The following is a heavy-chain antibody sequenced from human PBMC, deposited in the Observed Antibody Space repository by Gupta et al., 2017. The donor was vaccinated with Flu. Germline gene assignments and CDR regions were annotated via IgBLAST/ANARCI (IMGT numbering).Heavy chain of an antibody. D-gene: IGHD2-2*01. Sequence: VRQAPGQGLEWMGRNNPNSGGTKYAQKFQGRVTMTSDTSIGTAYMELSSLRSDDTAVYYCARVQYCSTTSCYEPFDSWGQGTQVTVSS. CDR3: ARVQYCSTTSCYEPFDS. CDR2: NNPNSGGT. V-gene: IGHV1-2*06. J-gene: IGHJ4*02.